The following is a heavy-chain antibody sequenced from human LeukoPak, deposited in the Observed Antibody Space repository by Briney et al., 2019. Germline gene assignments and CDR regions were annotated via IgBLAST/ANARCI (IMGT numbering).Heavy chain of an antibody. CDR2: IIPIFGTA. CDR1: GGTFSSYA. V-gene: IGHV1-69*05. Sequence: ASVKVSCKASGGTFSSYAISWVRQAPGQGLEWTGGIIPIFGTANYAQKFQGRVTITTDESTSTAYMELSSLRSEDTAVYYCASLGATRALIYWGQGTLVAVSS. J-gene: IGHJ4*02. D-gene: IGHD1-26*01. CDR3: ASLGATRALIY.